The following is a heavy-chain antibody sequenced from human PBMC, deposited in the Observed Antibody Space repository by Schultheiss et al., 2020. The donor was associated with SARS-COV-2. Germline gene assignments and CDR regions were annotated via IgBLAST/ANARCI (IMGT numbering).Heavy chain of an antibody. Sequence: SETLSLTCAVYGGSFSGYYWSWIRQPPGKGLEWIGEINHSGSTNSNQSLKSRVTISVDTSKNQFSLKLSSVTAADTAVYYCARGGLGGIAARRVYYYYYMDVWGKGTTVTVSS. CDR1: GGSFSGYY. D-gene: IGHD6-6*01. V-gene: IGHV4-34*01. CDR2: INHSGST. CDR3: ARGGLGGIAARRVYYYYYMDV. J-gene: IGHJ6*03.